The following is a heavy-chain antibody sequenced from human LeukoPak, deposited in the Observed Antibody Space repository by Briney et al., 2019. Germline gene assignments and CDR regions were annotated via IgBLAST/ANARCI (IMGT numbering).Heavy chain of an antibody. J-gene: IGHJ4*02. Sequence: PGGSLRLSCAASGFTFSSYAMHWVRQAPGKGLEWVAVISYDGSNKYYADSVKGRFTISRDNSKNTVYLQMNSLRAEDTAVYYCASQAQGSSGYDYYHYWGQGTLVTVSS. V-gene: IGHV3-30-3*01. CDR1: GFTFSSYA. CDR3: ASQAQGSSGYDYYHY. CDR2: ISYDGSNK. D-gene: IGHD5-12*01.